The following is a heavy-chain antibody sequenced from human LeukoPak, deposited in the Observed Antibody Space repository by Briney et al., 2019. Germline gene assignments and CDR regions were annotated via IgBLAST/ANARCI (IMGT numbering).Heavy chain of an antibody. CDR3: AKGSGSYYFFDY. V-gene: IGHV3-30*18. Sequence: GGSLRLSCAASGFTFSSYGMHWVRQAPGKGLEWVAVTSYDGSNKYYADSVKGRFTISRDNSKNTLYLQMNSLRAEDTAVYYCAKGSGSYYFFDYWGQGTLVTVSS. CDR2: TSYDGSNK. D-gene: IGHD1-26*01. J-gene: IGHJ4*02. CDR1: GFTFSSYG.